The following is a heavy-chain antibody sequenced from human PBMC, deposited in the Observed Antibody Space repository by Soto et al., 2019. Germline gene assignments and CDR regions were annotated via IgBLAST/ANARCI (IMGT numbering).Heavy chain of an antibody. CDR2: IWYDGSNK. V-gene: IGHV3-33*01. CDR3: ARGATVLTALFDY. J-gene: IGHJ4*02. Sequence: QVQLVESGGGVVQPGRSLRLSCAASGFTFSSYVMHWVRQAPGKGLEWVAVIWYDGSNKYYADSVKGRFIISRDNSKNTLYLQMNSLRGEDTAVYYCARGATVLTALFDYWGQGTLVTVSS. D-gene: IGHD4-17*01. CDR1: GFTFSSYV.